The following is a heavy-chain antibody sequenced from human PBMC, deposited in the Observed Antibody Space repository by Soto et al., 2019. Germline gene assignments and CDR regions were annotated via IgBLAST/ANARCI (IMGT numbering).Heavy chain of an antibody. CDR3: VRDGSTGWHFDS. V-gene: IGHV3-7*01. J-gene: IGHJ4*02. D-gene: IGHD6-19*01. CDR2: TRQDGGQS. CDR1: GFTLSSYW. Sequence: GGSLRLSCEASGFTLSSYWMSWIRQAPGKGLEWVANTRQDGGQSYLVDSVQGRFTISRDNAKNSVYLQMNSLRAEDTAVYYYVRDGSTGWHFDSWGQGTLVTVSS.